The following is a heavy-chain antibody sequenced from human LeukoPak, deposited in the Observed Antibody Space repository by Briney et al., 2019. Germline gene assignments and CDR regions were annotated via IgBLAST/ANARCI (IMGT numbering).Heavy chain of an antibody. D-gene: IGHD3-10*01. V-gene: IGHV3-30*04. Sequence: PGRSLRLSCAVSGFTFSSYAMHWVRQAPGKGLEWVAVISYDGSNKYYADSVKGRFTISRDNSKNTLYLQMNSLRAEDTAVYYCARVGWFGELSRVGDAFDIWGQGTMVTVSS. J-gene: IGHJ3*02. CDR1: GFTFSSYA. CDR3: ARVGWFGELSRVGDAFDI. CDR2: ISYDGSNK.